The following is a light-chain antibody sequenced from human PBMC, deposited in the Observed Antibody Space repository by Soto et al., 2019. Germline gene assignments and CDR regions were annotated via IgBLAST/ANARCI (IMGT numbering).Light chain of an antibody. CDR1: QSISSY. CDR3: QQSYRTPFT. Sequence: DIQMTQSPSSLSSSVGDRVTITCRASQSISSYLNWYQQKPGKAPKLLIYAASSLQSGVPSRFSGSGSGTNFTLTISRLEPEDFATDYCQQSYRTPFTFGPGNKVDIK. J-gene: IGKJ3*01. CDR2: AAS. V-gene: IGKV1-39*01.